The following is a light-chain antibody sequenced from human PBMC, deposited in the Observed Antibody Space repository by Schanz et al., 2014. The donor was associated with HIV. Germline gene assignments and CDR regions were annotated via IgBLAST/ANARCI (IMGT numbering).Light chain of an antibody. Sequence: DIQMTQSPSSLSASVGDRVTITCRTSRSISTYLNWYQQKPGKAPKLLIYAAFSLQSGVPSRFSGSGSGTDFTLTISSLQPEDFATYYCQQSYSTPRTFGQGTKVEIK. CDR2: AAF. CDR1: RSISTY. CDR3: QQSYSTPRT. J-gene: IGKJ1*01. V-gene: IGKV1-39*01.